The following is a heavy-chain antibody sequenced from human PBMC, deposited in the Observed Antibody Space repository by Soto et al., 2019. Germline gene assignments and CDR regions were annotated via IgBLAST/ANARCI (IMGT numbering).Heavy chain of an antibody. CDR3: APTEMGKYYYGMDV. D-gene: IGHD7-27*01. CDR2: IIPIFGTA. CDR1: GGTFSSYA. J-gene: IGHJ6*02. Sequence: QVQLVQSGAEVKKPGSSVKVSCKASGGTFSSYAISWARQAPGQGLEWMGGIIPIFGTADYAQKLQGRVTITADESTSTAYMELSSLRSEDTAVYYCAPTEMGKYYYGMDVWGQGTKVTVSS. V-gene: IGHV1-69*12.